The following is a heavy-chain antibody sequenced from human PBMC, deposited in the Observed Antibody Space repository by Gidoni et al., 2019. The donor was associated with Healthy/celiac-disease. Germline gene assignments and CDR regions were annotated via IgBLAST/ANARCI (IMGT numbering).Heavy chain of an antibody. V-gene: IGHV3-30-3*01. D-gene: IGHD2-15*01. CDR3: AREGSGGSFWFDP. CDR1: GFTFSSYA. CDR2: ISYDGSNK. J-gene: IGHJ5*02. Sequence: QVQLVESGGGVVQPGRSLRLSCAASGFTFSSYAMHWVRQAPGKGLEWVAVISYDGSNKYYADSVKGRFTISRDNSKNTLYLQMNSLRAEDTAVYYCAREGSGGSFWFDPWGQGTLVTVSS.